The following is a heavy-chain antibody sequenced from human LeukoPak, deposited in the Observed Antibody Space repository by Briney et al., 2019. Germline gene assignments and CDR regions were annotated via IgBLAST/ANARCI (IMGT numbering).Heavy chain of an antibody. J-gene: IGHJ4*02. D-gene: IGHD6-19*01. CDR1: GFTFSSYD. CDR2: IGTAGDT. V-gene: IGHV3-13*01. Sequence: GGSLRLSCAASGFTFSSYDMHWVRQAPGKGLEWVSAIGTAGDTYYPGSVKGRFTISRENAKNSLYLQMNSLRAGDTAVYYCARGGSGWYPDYWGQGTLVTVSS. CDR3: ARGGSGWYPDY.